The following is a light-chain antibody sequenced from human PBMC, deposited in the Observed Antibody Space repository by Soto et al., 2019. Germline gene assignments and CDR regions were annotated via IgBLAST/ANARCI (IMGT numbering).Light chain of an antibody. CDR1: QSVSSN. Sequence: DIVMTQSPATLSESPGERVTLSCRASQSVSSNLAWYQQKPGQPPRLLIYDATSRATGIPSRFSGSGSGTDFTLTITSLQSEDFAVYFCQQYHDWPPLTFGGGTTVEIK. CDR2: DAT. CDR3: QQYHDWPPLT. V-gene: IGKV3D-15*01. J-gene: IGKJ4*01.